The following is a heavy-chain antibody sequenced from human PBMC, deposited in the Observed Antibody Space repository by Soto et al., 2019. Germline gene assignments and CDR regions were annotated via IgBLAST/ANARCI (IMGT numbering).Heavy chain of an antibody. J-gene: IGHJ6*02. CDR3: SRADCSGGTCRLSYYYGMDV. CDR2: MNPNSGNT. CDR1: GYTFTSYY. Sequence: ASVKVSCKASGYTFTSYYINWVRHATGQGLEWMGWMNPNSGNTGYAQKFQGRVTMTRNTSISTAYMELRSLRSDDSAVYYCSRADCSGGTCRLSYYYGMDVWGQGTTVTVSS. V-gene: IGHV1-8*01. D-gene: IGHD2-15*01.